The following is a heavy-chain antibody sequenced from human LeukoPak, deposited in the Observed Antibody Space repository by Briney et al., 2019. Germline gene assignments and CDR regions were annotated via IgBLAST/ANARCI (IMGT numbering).Heavy chain of an antibody. D-gene: IGHD6-19*01. CDR1: GFTFSSYA. CDR3: ARGGVYSSGSYYLYYFDY. V-gene: IGHV3-30-3*01. J-gene: IGHJ4*02. CDR2: ISYDGSNK. Sequence: GRSLRLSCAASGFTFSSYAMHWVRQAPGKGLEWVALISYDGSNKYYADSVKGRFTISRDNSKNTLYLQMNSLRAEDTAVYYCARGGVYSSGSYYLYYFDYWGQGTLVTVSS.